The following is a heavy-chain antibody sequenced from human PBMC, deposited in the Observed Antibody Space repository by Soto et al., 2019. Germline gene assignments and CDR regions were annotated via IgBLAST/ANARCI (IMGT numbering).Heavy chain of an antibody. CDR2: VNDRWGS. Sequence: SETLSLTCTVSGGSISSYYWSWIRLPPGKGLEWIGYVNDRWGSHYNPSLKSRVAISLDTSKSQFSLKMTSVTATDTAVYYCGGEGYGALHALVAFWPQGTTVPVSS. D-gene: IGHD1-26*01. CDR3: GGEGYGALHALVAF. CDR1: GGSISSYY. J-gene: IGHJ6*02. V-gene: IGHV4-59*12.